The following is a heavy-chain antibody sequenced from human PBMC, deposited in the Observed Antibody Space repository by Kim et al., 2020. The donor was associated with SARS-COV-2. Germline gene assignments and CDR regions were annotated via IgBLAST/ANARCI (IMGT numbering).Heavy chain of an antibody. CDR3: AKDFDLWFGGVVKAGLDY. Sequence: GGSLRLSCAASGFTFGDYAMHWVRQAPGKGLEWVSGISWNSGSIGYADSVKGRFTISRDNAKNSLYLQMNSLRAEDTALYYCAKDFDLWFGGVVKAGLDYWGQGTLVTVSS. V-gene: IGHV3-9*01. J-gene: IGHJ4*02. CDR1: GFTFGDYA. D-gene: IGHD3-16*01. CDR2: ISWNSGSI.